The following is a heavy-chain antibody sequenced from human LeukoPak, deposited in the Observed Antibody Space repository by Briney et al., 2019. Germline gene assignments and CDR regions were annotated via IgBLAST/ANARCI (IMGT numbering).Heavy chain of an antibody. CDR3: ARGYNNGFDAFDI. D-gene: IGHD6-19*01. CDR2: INPNSGGT. Sequence: ASVKVSCTASGYTFTGYYMHWVRQAPGQGLEWMGRINPNSGGTNYAQKFQGRVTMTRDTSITTAYMDLSRLRSDDTAVYYCARGYNNGFDAFDIWGQGTRVTVSS. J-gene: IGHJ3*02. V-gene: IGHV1-2*06. CDR1: GYTFTGYY.